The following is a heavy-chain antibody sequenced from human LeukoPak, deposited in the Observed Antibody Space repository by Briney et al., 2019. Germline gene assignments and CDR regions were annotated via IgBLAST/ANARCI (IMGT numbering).Heavy chain of an antibody. CDR1: GGSTSTYY. CDR3: ARGPAMGATYFER. J-gene: IGHJ4*02. Sequence: PSETLSLTCTVSGGSTSTYYWSWVRQPAGQGLEWIGRIHTSGSTLYDPSLKSRVTMSLDTSRNQFSLKLSSVTAADTAMYYCARGPAMGATYFERWGQGILVTVSS. CDR2: IHTSGST. V-gene: IGHV4-4*07. D-gene: IGHD1-26*01.